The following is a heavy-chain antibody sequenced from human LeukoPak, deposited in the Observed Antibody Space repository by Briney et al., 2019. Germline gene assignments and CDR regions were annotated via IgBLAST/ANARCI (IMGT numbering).Heavy chain of an antibody. D-gene: IGHD6-19*01. V-gene: IGHV3-23*01. Sequence: GGSLRLSCAASGFTFSSYAMNWVRQAPGRGLEWVSGIGGSGGSTYYADSVKGRFTISRDNSKNTLYMQMNSLRAEDTALYYCAKVQTEAVAGQWYAFDIWGQGTVVTVSS. CDR1: GFTFSSYA. CDR2: IGGSGGST. J-gene: IGHJ3*02. CDR3: AKVQTEAVAGQWYAFDI.